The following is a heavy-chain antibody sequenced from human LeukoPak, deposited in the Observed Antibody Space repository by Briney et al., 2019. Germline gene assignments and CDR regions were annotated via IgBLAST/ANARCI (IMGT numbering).Heavy chain of an antibody. J-gene: IGHJ4*02. CDR1: GYTFTSYY. Sequence: ASVKVSCKASGYTFTSYYMHWVRQAPGQGLEWMGIINPSGGSTNYAQKFQDRVTMTRDMSTSTVYMELSSLRSEDTAVYYCARGIFGAYYYGSGSYATYFDYWGQGTLVTVSS. V-gene: IGHV1-46*01. CDR3: ARGIFGAYYYGSGSYATYFDY. D-gene: IGHD3-10*01. CDR2: INPSGGST.